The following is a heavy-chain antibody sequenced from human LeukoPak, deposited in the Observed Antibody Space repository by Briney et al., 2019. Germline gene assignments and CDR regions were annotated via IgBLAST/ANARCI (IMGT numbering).Heavy chain of an antibody. CDR3: AKDGEIKYYGSGSYFDY. J-gene: IGHJ4*02. V-gene: IGHV3-66*01. D-gene: IGHD3-10*01. Sequence: AGGSLRLSCAASGFTVSSNYMSWVRQAPGKGLEWVSVIYSCGSTYYADSVKGRFTISRDNSKNTLYLQMNSLRAEDTAVYYCAKDGEIKYYGSGSYFDYWGQGTLVTVSS. CDR2: IYSCGST. CDR1: GFTVSSNY.